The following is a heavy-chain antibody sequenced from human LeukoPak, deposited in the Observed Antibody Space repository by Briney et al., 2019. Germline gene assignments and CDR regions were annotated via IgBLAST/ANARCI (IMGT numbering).Heavy chain of an antibody. J-gene: IGHJ4*02. CDR2: INPNSGGT. Sequence: ASVKVSCKASGGTFSSYAISWVRQAPGQGLEWMGWINPNSGGTNYAQKFQGRVTMTRDTSISTAYMELSRLRSDDTAVYYCARVPRIYGGHDYWGQGTLVTVSS. CDR3: ARVPRIYGGHDY. D-gene: IGHD4/OR15-4a*01. V-gene: IGHV1-2*02. CDR1: GGTFSSYA.